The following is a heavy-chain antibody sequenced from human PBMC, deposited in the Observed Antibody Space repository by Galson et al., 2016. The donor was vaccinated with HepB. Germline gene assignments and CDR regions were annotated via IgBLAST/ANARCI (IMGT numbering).Heavy chain of an antibody. J-gene: IGHJ6*02. CDR1: GNTVTELS. CDR3: ATGSSRYEYESHGLDV. Sequence: SVKVSCKASGNTVTELSMHWVRQAPGKGLEWMGGFDPEDGEKIYAQKFQGRVTMTEDTSTDTAYMELSRLGSDDTAIYYCATGSSRYEYESHGLDVWGQGTTVTVAS. CDR2: FDPEDGEK. V-gene: IGHV1-24*01. D-gene: IGHD3-22*01.